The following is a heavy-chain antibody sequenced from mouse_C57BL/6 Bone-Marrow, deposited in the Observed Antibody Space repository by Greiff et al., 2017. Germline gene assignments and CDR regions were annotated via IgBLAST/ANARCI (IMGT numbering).Heavy chain of an antibody. Sequence: VQLQQPGAELVRPGSSVKLSCKASGYTFTSYWMHWVKQRPIQGLEWIGNIDPSDSETHYNQKFKDKATLTVDKSSSTAYMQLSSLKSEDSAVYYCARGDDGYYFFDYGGQGTTLTVSS. CDR1: GYTFTSYW. D-gene: IGHD2-3*01. J-gene: IGHJ2*01. CDR2: IDPSDSET. V-gene: IGHV1-52*01. CDR3: ARGDDGYYFFDY.